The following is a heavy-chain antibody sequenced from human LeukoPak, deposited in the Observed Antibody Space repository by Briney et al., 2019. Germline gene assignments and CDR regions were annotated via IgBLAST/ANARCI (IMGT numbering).Heavy chain of an antibody. V-gene: IGHV3-7*01. CDR1: GFTFSSYW. D-gene: IGHD3-10*01. CDR3: ARESGAGPFDY. CDR2: IKIDGSER. J-gene: IGHJ4*02. Sequence: PGGSLTLSCAASGFTFSSYWLSWIRQAPGKGLERVANIKIDGSERYLVDSVQGRFTISRDNAMTSLYLQMVSLRADYSAVYYCARESGAGPFDYWGQGTLVTVSS.